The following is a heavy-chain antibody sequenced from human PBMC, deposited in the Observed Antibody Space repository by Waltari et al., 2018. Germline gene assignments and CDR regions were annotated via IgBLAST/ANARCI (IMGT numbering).Heavy chain of an antibody. V-gene: IGHV3-53*01. CDR1: GSSVTSNY. CDR2: LYSGGGT. D-gene: IGHD1-1*01. Sequence: EVQLVESGGGLIQPGGSLRLSCAVSGSSVTSNYLTWLRQAPGKGLEWVAGLYSGGGTYYTDSVKGRFTISRDNSNNTLDLQMTGLRADDTAVYFCARLKQLVYYCDSWGQGTQVTVSS. J-gene: IGHJ4*02. CDR3: ARLKQLVYYCDS.